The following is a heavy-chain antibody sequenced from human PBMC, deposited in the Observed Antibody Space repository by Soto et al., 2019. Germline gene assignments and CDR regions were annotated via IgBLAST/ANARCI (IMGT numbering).Heavy chain of an antibody. CDR2: IWYDGSNK. J-gene: IGHJ1*01. V-gene: IGHV3-33*01. D-gene: IGHD2-8*01. Sequence: QVQLVESGGGVVQPGRSLRLSCAASGFTFSSYGMHWVRQAPGKGLEWVASIWYDGSNKYYADSVKGRLTISRDNSKNTLYLQMNSLRVEDTAVYYCARKREVYASGEEYFQHWGQGTLVTVSS. CDR3: ARKREVYASGEEYFQH. CDR1: GFTFSSYG.